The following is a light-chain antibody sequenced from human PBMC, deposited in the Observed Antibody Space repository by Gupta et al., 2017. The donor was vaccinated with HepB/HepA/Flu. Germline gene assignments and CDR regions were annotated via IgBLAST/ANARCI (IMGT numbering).Light chain of an antibody. CDR2: DAS. J-gene: IGKJ5*01. CDR1: QHISKY. CDR3: QRYHSVIT. V-gene: IGKV1-33*01. Sequence: DMQMTQSPSSLSASVGDRVTITCQASQHISKYLNWYQQKPGKAPKLLIYDASKGQTGVPSRFSGSGCGTDFTFTSSRQQEEDVAYYYWQRYHSVITFGQGTQVEIK.